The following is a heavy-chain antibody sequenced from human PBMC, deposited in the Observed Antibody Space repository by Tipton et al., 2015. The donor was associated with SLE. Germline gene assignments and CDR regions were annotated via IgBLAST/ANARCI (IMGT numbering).Heavy chain of an antibody. D-gene: IGHD3-10*01. J-gene: IGHJ6*02. V-gene: IGHV3-66*02. CDR2: IYSGGST. CDR1: GFTVRTNY. Sequence: SLRLSCAASGFTVRTNYMSWVRQAPGKGLEWVSVIYSGGSTYYANSVKGRFTISRDNSKNTVYLQMNSLRAEDTAVYYCARDGSGGYYYYAMDVWGQGTTVTVSS. CDR3: ARDGSGGYYYYAMDV.